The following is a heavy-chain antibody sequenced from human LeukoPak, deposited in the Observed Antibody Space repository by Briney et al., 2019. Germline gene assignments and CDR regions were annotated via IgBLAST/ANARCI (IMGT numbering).Heavy chain of an antibody. Sequence: NASETLSLTCAVYGGSFSGYYWSWIRQPPGKGLEWIGEINHSGSTNYNPSLKSRVTISVDTSKNQFSLKLSSVTAADTAVYYCARHSRAVAGGLYYYYMDVWGKGTTVTISS. V-gene: IGHV4-34*01. CDR3: ARHSRAVAGGLYYYYMDV. CDR1: GGSFSGYY. CDR2: INHSGST. J-gene: IGHJ6*03. D-gene: IGHD6-19*01.